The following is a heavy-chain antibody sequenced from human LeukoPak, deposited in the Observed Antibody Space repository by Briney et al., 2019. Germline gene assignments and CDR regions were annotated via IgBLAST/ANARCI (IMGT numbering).Heavy chain of an antibody. CDR2: IYYSGST. CDR3: ARVDDSSVIDY. J-gene: IGHJ4*02. CDR1: GVSISSYY. D-gene: IGHD3-22*01. Sequence: SETLSLTCTVSGVSISSYYWSWIRQPPGKGLEWIGHIYYSGSTNYNPSLKSRITISVDTSKNQFSLKLSSVTAADTAVYYCARVDDSSVIDYWGQGTLVTVSS. V-gene: IGHV4-59*01.